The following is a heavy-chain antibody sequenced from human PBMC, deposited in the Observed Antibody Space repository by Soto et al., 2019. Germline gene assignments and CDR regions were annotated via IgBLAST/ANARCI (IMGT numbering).Heavy chain of an antibody. CDR3: ARDPITLAPGVWYYYYGMDV. J-gene: IGHJ6*02. CDR1: GGTFSSYA. Sequence: EASVKVSCKASGGTFSSYAISWVRQAPGQGLEWMGGIIPIFGTANYAQKFQGRVTITADESTSTAYMELSSLRSEDTAVYYCARDPITLAPGVWYYYYGMDVWGQGTTVTVSS. V-gene: IGHV1-69*13. CDR2: IIPIFGTA. D-gene: IGHD3-16*01.